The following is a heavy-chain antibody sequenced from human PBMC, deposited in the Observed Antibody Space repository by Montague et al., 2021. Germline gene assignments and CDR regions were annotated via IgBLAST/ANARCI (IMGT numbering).Heavy chain of an antibody. CDR3: ARGRGVSSGIGQLDP. CDR1: GFTFSNYG. J-gene: IGHJ5*02. CDR2: ITCSGATT. Sequence: SLRLSCAASGFTFSNYGMSWVRQAPGKGLEWVSSITCSGATTYYADSVKGRFTISRDNSENTLYLQMNNLRAEDTALYYCARGRGVSSGIGQLDPWGQGTLVTVSS. D-gene: IGHD3-22*01. V-gene: IGHV3-23*01.